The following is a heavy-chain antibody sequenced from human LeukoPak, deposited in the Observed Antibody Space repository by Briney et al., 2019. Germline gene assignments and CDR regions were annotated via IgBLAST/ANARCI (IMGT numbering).Heavy chain of an antibody. D-gene: IGHD3-10*01. CDR1: GFNFRFYA. CDR2: VSGGGDNA. J-gene: IGHJ3*02. Sequence: GGSLRLSCAASGFNFRFYAMTWVRQAPGKGLEWVSSVSGGGDNAYYADSVKGRFSISRDNSKNTLYQQMNSLGAEDTAIYYCAKLLWFWDLGGGPFDIWGQGTMVTVSS. V-gene: IGHV3-23*01. CDR3: AKLLWFWDLGGGPFDI.